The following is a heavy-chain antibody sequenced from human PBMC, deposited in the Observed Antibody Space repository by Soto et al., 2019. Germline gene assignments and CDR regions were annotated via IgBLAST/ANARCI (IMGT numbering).Heavy chain of an antibody. CDR3: ARPVNYYYYYMDV. J-gene: IGHJ6*03. V-gene: IGHV4-39*01. Sequence: SETLSLTRTVSGGSISSSTSDWGWIRQPPGKGLEWIGSINYSGSTYYSPSLKSRVTISADTSKNQFSLKLSSVTAADTAVYYCARPVNYYYYYMDVWGKGTMVTVSS. CDR2: INYSGST. CDR1: GGSISSSTSD.